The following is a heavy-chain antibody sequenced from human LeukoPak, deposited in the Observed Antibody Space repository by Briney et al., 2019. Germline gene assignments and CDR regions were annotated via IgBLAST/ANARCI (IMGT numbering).Heavy chain of an antibody. Sequence: ASVKVSCKASGFTFTGYYVHWVRQAPGQGLEWMGWINSNTGGTNYAQKFQGRVTMTRDTSINTAYMELSRLSSDDTAVYYGARGLTYYYYYSYMNVWGKGTTVTVSS. CDR2: INSNTGGT. CDR1: GFTFTGYY. CDR3: ARGLTYYYYYSYMNV. J-gene: IGHJ6*03. V-gene: IGHV1-2*02.